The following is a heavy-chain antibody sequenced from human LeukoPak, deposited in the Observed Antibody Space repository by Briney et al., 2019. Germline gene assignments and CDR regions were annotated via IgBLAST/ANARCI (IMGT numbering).Heavy chain of an antibody. CDR1: GGSISSYY. J-gene: IGHJ4*02. Sequence: SETLSLTCTVSGGSISSYYWSWIRQPAGKGLEWIGRIYTSGSTNYNPSLKSRVTISVDTSKNQFSLKLSSVTAADTAVYYCARLLLHSSGYFFDYWGQGTLVTVSS. CDR2: IYTSGST. CDR3: ARLLLHSSGYFFDY. V-gene: IGHV4-4*07. D-gene: IGHD3-22*01.